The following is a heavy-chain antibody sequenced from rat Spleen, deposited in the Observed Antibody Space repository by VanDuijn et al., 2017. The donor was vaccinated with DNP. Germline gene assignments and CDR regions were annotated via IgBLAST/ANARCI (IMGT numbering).Heavy chain of an antibody. CDR2: ISYDGSSI. V-gene: IGHV5-22*01. J-gene: IGHJ3*01. D-gene: IGHD1-2*01. CDR3: ARHEEYSSYVYGFAY. CDR1: GFTFSDYY. Sequence: EVQLVESGGGLVQPGRSLTLSCAASGFTFSDYYMAWVRQAPKKGLEWVASISYDGSSIYYGDSVKGRFTISRDDAKNTQYLQMDSLRSEDTATYYCARHEEYSSYVYGFAYWGRGTLVTVSS.